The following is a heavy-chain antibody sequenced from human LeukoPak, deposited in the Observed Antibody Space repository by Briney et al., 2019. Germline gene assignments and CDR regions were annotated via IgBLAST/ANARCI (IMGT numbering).Heavy chain of an antibody. D-gene: IGHD2-8*01. CDR1: GFTFTNYW. CDR3: ARDGVALDP. J-gene: IGHJ5*02. Sequence: PGGSLRLSCAASGFTFTNYWMHWVRQAPGKGLVWVSRIDGDGSGTNYADSVKGRFTISRDNAKNTLYLQMHSLRAEDTAVYYCARDGVALDPWGQGTLVTVSS. V-gene: IGHV3-74*01. CDR2: IDGDGSGT.